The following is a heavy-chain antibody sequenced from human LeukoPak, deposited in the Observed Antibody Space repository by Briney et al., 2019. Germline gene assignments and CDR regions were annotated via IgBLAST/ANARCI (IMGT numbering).Heavy chain of an antibody. CDR1: GGSISITSYY. Sequence: PSETLSLTCTVSGGSISITSYYWGWIRQPPGKGLEWIGSMYSSGSTYYNPSLKSRVTISVDTSKNQFSLKLSSVTAADTAVYYCASGVLWFGEFWRGGNFDYWGQGTLVTVSS. D-gene: IGHD3-10*01. J-gene: IGHJ4*02. CDR2: MYSSGST. V-gene: IGHV4-39*01. CDR3: ASGVLWFGEFWRGGNFDY.